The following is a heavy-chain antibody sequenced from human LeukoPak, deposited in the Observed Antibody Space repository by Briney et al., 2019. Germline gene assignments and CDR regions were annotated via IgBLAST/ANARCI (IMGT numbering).Heavy chain of an antibody. CDR3: TRAASDCSSTSCFTRYFQH. CDR2: ISTYNGNT. V-gene: IGHV1-18*01. Sequence: ASVKVSCKASGYTFLSYGISWVRQAPGQGLEWMGWISTYNGNTKYVQKFQGRVTMTTDTSTSTAYMELRSLGSDDTAVYYCTRAASDCSSTSCFTRYFQHWGQGTLVTVSS. D-gene: IGHD2-2*01. CDR1: GYTFLSYG. J-gene: IGHJ1*01.